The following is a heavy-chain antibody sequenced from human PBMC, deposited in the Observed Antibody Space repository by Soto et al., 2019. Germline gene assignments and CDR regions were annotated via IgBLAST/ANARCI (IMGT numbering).Heavy chain of an antibody. J-gene: IGHJ4*02. D-gene: IGHD2-15*01. Sequence: SETLSLTCTVSDGSISTYYWSWIRQPAGKELEWIGHVFNSGTTNYTPSLKSRVSMSLDTANNQFSLKLRSVTAADTAVYYCAGDNSGCWGGYFDSCGQGKLVTVSS. V-gene: IGHV4-4*07. CDR3: AGDNSGCWGGYFDS. CDR1: DGSISTYY. CDR2: VFNSGTT.